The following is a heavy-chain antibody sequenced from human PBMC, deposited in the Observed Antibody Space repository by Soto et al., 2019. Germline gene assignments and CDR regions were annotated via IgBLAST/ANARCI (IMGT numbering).Heavy chain of an antibody. CDR3: ARGWYYFDY. D-gene: IGHD2-15*01. CDR2: FYDGGAT. CDR1: GFTVSSNY. J-gene: IGHJ4*02. V-gene: IGHV3-66*01. Sequence: EVQLVESGGGLVQPGGSLRLSCAASGFTVSSNYMTWVRQAPGKGLEWVSGFYDGGATYYADSVKGRFIISRDNSKNTLSLQMNSLRAEDTAVYYCARGWYYFDYWGQGTLVTVSS.